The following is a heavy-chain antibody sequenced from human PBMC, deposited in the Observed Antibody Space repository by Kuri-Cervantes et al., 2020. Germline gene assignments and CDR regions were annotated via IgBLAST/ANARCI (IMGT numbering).Heavy chain of an antibody. CDR1: GFTFSSYG. V-gene: IGHV3-33*08. CDR2: IWYDGSNK. CDR3: ATLPQQLETDY. Sequence: GGSLRLSCAASGFTFSSYGMHWVRQAPGKGLEWVAVIWYDGSNKYYADSVKGRFTTSRDNSKNTLYLQMNSLRAEDTAVYYCATLPQQLETDYWGQGTLVTVSS. D-gene: IGHD6-13*01. J-gene: IGHJ4*02.